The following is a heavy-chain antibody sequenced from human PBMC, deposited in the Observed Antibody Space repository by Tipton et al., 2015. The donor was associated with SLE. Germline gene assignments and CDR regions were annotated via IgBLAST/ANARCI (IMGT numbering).Heavy chain of an antibody. D-gene: IGHD2-8*01. J-gene: IGHJ6*02. CDR2: ISDGGGT. V-gene: IGHV4-59*08. CDR3: ARGMLTWRGAIVGVDV. CDR1: GGSISSHY. Sequence: TLSPTCSVSGGSISSHYWIWIRQPPGKGLEWIGYISDGGGTNYNPSLKSRVTISVDPAKNQFSLKLTSVTAADTAVYYCARGMLTWRGAIVGVDVWGQGTTVNVSS.